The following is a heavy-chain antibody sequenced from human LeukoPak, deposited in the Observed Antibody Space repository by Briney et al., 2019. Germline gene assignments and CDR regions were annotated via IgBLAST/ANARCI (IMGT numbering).Heavy chain of an antibody. CDR3: ARDHLHAFDI. CDR2: ISSSSSTI. CDR1: GXTFSTYN. V-gene: IGHV3-48*02. Sequence: GGSLRLSCAASGXTFSTYNMNWVRQAPGKGLEWVSYISSSSSTIVYADSVKGRFTISRDNAKNSLYLQMNSLRDEDTAVYYCARDHLHAFDIWGQGTMVTVAS. J-gene: IGHJ3*02.